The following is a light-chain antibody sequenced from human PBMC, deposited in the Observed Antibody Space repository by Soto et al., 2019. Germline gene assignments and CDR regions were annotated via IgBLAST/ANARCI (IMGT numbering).Light chain of an antibody. CDR3: QQYHTSPPIT. CDR2: GAS. CDR1: QRVSSNY. Sequence: EIVLTQSPGTLSLSPGDRATLSCRASQRVSSNYLAWYQQKPGQAPRLLLYGASSRAIGIPDRFSGSGSGTDFTLTISRLEPEDFAVYYCQQYHTSPPITFGGGTKVEI. V-gene: IGKV3-20*01. J-gene: IGKJ4*01.